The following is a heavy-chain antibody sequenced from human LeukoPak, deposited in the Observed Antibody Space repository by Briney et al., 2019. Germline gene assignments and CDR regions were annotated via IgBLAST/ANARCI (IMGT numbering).Heavy chain of an antibody. CDR2: ISSSGSTI. CDR3: ARKGFWSGYFSPFDY. Sequence: GGSLRPSCAASGFTFSDYYMSWIRQAPGKGLEWVSYISSSGSTIYYADSVKGRFTITRDNAKNSLYLQMNSLRAEDTAVYYCARKGFWSGYFSPFDYWGQGTLVTVSS. V-gene: IGHV3-11*01. CDR1: GFTFSDYY. J-gene: IGHJ4*02. D-gene: IGHD3-3*01.